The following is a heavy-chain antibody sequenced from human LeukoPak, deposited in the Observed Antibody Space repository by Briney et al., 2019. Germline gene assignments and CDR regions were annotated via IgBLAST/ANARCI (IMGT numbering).Heavy chain of an antibody. CDR1: GFTFNKFA. Sequence: GGSLRLSCAASGFTFNKFAMSWVRQAPGKGLEWVSGIIENGGETYYADSVRGRFTISRDNSKNTLYLQMNSLRAEDTAVYYCAKDYEYNSNTWYFHWGRGTLVTVSS. D-gene: IGHD6-13*01. J-gene: IGHJ4*02. V-gene: IGHV3-23*01. CDR3: AKDYEYNSNTWYFH. CDR2: IIENGGET.